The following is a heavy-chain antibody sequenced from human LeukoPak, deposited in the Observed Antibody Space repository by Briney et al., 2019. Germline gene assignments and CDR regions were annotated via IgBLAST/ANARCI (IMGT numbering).Heavy chain of an antibody. D-gene: IGHD4-17*01. V-gene: IGHV3-23*01. CDR3: TRETTVTFPDAFDI. CDR2: ISNSGYNT. J-gene: IGHJ3*02. CDR1: GFTFSSYW. Sequence: GGSLRLSCAASGFTFSSYWMHWVRQAPGKGLVWVSAISNSGYNTYYTDSVKGRFTISRDNSKNTLYLQMSSLRVEDTAIYYCTRETTVTFPDAFDIWGQGTMVTVSS.